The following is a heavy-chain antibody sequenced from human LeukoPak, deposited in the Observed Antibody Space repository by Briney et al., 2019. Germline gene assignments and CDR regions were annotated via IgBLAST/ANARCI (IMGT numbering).Heavy chain of an antibody. V-gene: IGHV3-48*01. CDR2: ISSSADRI. CDR3: ARANPTTPIFYFDF. Sequence: GGFLRLSCVGFGFTFRSHGMNWVRQAPGKGLEWISYISSSADRIYYADSVRGRLAISRDNDRDSLFLEMNALRAEDTAVYYCARANPTTPIFYFDFWGRGTLVTVSS. J-gene: IGHJ4*02. CDR1: GFTFRSHG. D-gene: IGHD4-17*01.